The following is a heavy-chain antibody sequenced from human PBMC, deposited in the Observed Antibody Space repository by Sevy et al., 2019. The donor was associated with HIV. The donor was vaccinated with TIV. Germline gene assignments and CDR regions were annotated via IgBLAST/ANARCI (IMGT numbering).Heavy chain of an antibody. V-gene: IGHV3-23*01. CDR3: AKVLSFSPRSIPAAVLDY. CDR2: IGGDGDIT. CDR1: GFTFSNYG. Sequence: GGSLRLSCAASGFTFSNYGMNWVRQAPGVGLEWVATIGGDGDITHYADSVKGRFTISRDNFKNTLHLQLNNLRGDDTAISFCAKVLSFSPRSIPAAVLDYWGRGTLVTVSS. D-gene: IGHD2-2*01. J-gene: IGHJ4*02.